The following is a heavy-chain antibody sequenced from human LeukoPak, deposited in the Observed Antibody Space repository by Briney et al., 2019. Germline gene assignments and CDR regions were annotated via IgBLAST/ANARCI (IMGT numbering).Heavy chain of an antibody. CDR2: IYSDNT. Sequence: PGGSLRLSCTVSGFTVSSNSMSWVRQAPGKGLEWVSFIYSDNTHYSDSVKGRFTISRDNSKNTLYLQMNSLRAEDTAVYYCTTDRGIAVRPLFDYWGQGTLVTVSS. D-gene: IGHD6-19*01. J-gene: IGHJ4*02. V-gene: IGHV3-53*01. CDR1: GFTVSSNS. CDR3: TTDRGIAVRPLFDY.